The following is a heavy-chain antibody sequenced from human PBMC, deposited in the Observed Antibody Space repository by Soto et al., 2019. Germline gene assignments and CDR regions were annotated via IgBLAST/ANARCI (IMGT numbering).Heavy chain of an antibody. D-gene: IGHD3-10*01. J-gene: IGHJ5*02. Sequence: SETLSLTCAVYGGSFSGHYWSWIRQPPGKGLEWIGEINHSGSTNYNPSLKSRVTISVDTSKNQFSLKLSSVTAADTAVYYCARGTSGTRGWFDPWGQGTLVTVSS. CDR1: GGSFSGHY. CDR2: INHSGST. V-gene: IGHV4-34*01. CDR3: ARGTSGTRGWFDP.